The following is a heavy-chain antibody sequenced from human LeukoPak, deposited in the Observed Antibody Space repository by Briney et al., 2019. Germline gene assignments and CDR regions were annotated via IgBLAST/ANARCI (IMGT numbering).Heavy chain of an antibody. V-gene: IGHV4-38-2*02. Sequence: SETLSLTCAVSGYSISSGYYWGWIRQPPGKGLEWIGSIYHSGSTYYNPSLKSRVTISVDTSKNQFSLKLSSVTAADTAVCYCARETYYDFRSGYYSQPPIYYYYYYYMDVWGKGTTVTVSS. D-gene: IGHD3-3*01. CDR1: GYSISSGYY. CDR3: ARETYYDFRSGYYSQPPIYYYYYYYMDV. CDR2: IYHSGST. J-gene: IGHJ6*03.